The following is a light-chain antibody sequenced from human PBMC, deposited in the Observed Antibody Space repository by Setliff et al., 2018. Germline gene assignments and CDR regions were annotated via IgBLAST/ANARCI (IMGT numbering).Light chain of an antibody. V-gene: IGLV2-14*03. CDR1: SSDVGSYDL. Sequence: QSALAQPASVSGSPGQSITISCSGTSSDVGSYDLVSWYQQHPGKAPKLIIYAVSDRPLGVSNRFSGSKSGNTASLTISGLQTEDEADYYCNAYTSGTTYVFGTGTKVTVL. J-gene: IGLJ1*01. CDR2: AVS. CDR3: NAYTSGTTYV.